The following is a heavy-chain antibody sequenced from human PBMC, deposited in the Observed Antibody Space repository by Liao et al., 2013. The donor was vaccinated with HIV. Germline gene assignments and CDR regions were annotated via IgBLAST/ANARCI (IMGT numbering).Heavy chain of an antibody. Sequence: QVQLQESGPGLVKPSETLSLTCTVSGGSISDYYWTWIRQPAGRGLEWIGRFQSGGKTNYNPSLKSRVAMSVDTSRNQFSLELTSVTAADTAVYYCARAPPGTADFDCWGQGTLVTVSS. CDR1: GGSISDYY. CDR3: ARAPPGTADFDC. J-gene: IGHJ4*02. CDR2: FQSGGKT. V-gene: IGHV4-4*07.